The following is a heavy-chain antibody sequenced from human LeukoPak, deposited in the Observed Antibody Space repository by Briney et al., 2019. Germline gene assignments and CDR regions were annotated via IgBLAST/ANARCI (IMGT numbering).Heavy chain of an antibody. D-gene: IGHD1-1*01. V-gene: IGHV1-18*01. CDR2: ISAYNGNT. CDR3: ARLGPGQDWFDP. J-gene: IGHJ5*02. CDR1: GGTFSSYA. Sequence: ASVKVSCKASGGTFSSYAISWVRQAPGQGLEWMGWISAYNGNTNYAQKLQGRVTMTTDTSTSTAYMELRSLRSDDTAVYYCARLGPGQDWFDPWGQGTLVTVSS.